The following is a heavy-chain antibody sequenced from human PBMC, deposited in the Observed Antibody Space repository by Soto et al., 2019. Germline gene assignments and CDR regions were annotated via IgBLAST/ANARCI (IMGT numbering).Heavy chain of an antibody. Sequence: ASAKVSCKASGYTFITYAMHWVRQAPGQRLEWVGWINTGNGNTQYSQKFQGRVTITRDTSASTAYMELSSLRSEDTAVYYCARVFHPYTNSLNWFDPWGQGTLVTVSS. D-gene: IGHD6-13*01. V-gene: IGHV1-3*04. CDR1: GYTFITYA. J-gene: IGHJ5*02. CDR2: INTGNGNT. CDR3: ARVFHPYTNSLNWFDP.